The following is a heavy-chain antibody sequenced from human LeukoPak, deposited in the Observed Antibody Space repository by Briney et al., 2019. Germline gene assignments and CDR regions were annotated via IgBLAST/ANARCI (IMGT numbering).Heavy chain of an antibody. J-gene: IGHJ3*02. CDR3: ARVVFLDTDAFDI. CDR1: GFTFSSYA. D-gene: IGHD5-18*01. CDR2: ISYDGSNK. V-gene: IGHV3-30-3*01. Sequence: GGSLRLSCAASGFTFSSYAMHWVRQAPGKGLEWVAVISYDGSNKYYADSVKGRFTISRDNSKNTLYLQMNSLRAEDTAVYYCARVVFLDTDAFDIWGQGTMVTVSS.